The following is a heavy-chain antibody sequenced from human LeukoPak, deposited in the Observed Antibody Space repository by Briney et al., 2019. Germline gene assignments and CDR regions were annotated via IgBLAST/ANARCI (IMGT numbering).Heavy chain of an antibody. Sequence: KPSQTLSLTCTVSGGSISSGGYYGSWIRQHPGKGLEWIGYIYYSGSTYYNPSLKSRVTISVDTSKNQFSLKLSSVTAADTAAYYCARVVSSRGYYFDYWGQGTLVTVSS. CDR3: ARVVSSRGYYFDY. J-gene: IGHJ4*02. CDR2: IYYSGST. D-gene: IGHD3-10*01. V-gene: IGHV4-31*03. CDR1: GGSISSGGYY.